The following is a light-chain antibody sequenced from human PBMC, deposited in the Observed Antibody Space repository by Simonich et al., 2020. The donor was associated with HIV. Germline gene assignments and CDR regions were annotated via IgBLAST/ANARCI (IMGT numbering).Light chain of an antibody. CDR3: MQGIHLPQT. J-gene: IGKJ1*01. V-gene: IGKV2-29*02. CDR2: EVS. CDR1: PSLLHSAGKTY. Sequence: DIVMTQTPLSRSVTPGQPASISCKSSPSLLHSAGKTYLYWYLQKLGQSPQLLIDEVSSRVSGVPDRFSGSGSGTDFTLKISRVEAEDVGGYYCMQGIHLPQTFGQGTKVEIK.